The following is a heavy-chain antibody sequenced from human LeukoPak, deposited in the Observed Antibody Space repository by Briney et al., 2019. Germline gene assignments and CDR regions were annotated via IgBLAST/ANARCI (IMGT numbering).Heavy chain of an antibody. CDR3: ARVLRGPRDSSGNYYYFDY. Sequence: SGPALVKPTQTLTLTCTFSGFSLRTSGMCVSWIRQPPGKALEWLARIDWDGDKYYSTSLKTRLTISKDTSKNQVALTMTNMDPLDTATYYCARVLRGPRDSSGNYYYFDYWGQGTPVTVSS. CDR2: IDWDGDK. D-gene: IGHD3-22*01. J-gene: IGHJ4*02. CDR1: GFSLRTSGMC. V-gene: IGHV2-70*11.